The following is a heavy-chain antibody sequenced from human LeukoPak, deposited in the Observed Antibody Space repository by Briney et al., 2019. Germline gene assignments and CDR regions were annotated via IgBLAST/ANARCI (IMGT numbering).Heavy chain of an antibody. Sequence: PGGSLRLPCAASGFSFSTYDMTWVRQAPGKGLEWVSAISGSVSSTNYADSVKGRFTISRDNSKNTLYLQMNSLRAEDTAVYYCAKNTSGSYFDHWGQGTLVTVSS. D-gene: IGHD1-26*01. CDR2: ISGSVSST. CDR1: GFSFSTYD. V-gene: IGHV3-23*01. J-gene: IGHJ4*02. CDR3: AKNTSGSYFDH.